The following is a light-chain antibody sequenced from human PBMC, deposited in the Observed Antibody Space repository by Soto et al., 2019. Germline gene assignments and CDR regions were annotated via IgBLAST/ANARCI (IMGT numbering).Light chain of an antibody. Sequence: QPVLTQSSSASASLGSSVNLTCTLSSGHSSYIIACHQQQPGKAPRYLMKLEGSGSYNKGSGVPDRFSGSSSWADRYLTIYNLQFDDEADYYWKTWESNTQNRVCGGRTKLTV. J-gene: IGLJ3*02. CDR2: LEGSGSY. CDR1: SGHSSYI. CDR3: KTWESNTQNRV. V-gene: IGLV4-60*02.